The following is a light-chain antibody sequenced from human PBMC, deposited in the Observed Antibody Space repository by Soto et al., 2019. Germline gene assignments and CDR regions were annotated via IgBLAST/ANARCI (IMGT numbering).Light chain of an antibody. J-gene: IGKJ4*01. CDR1: QSVSSGS. CDR3: QQYASSMVT. V-gene: IGKV3-20*01. Sequence: EIVLTQSPGTLSLSPGERATLSCRASQSVSSGSLAWYQQKPGQAPRLLIYGVSSRATGIPDRFSGSGSGTDFTLTISRLEPEDFEVYYCQQYASSMVTFGVGTKVEIX. CDR2: GVS.